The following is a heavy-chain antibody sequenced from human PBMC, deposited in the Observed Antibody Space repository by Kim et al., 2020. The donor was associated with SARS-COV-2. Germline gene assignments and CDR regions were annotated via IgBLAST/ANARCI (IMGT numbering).Heavy chain of an antibody. CDR2: INHSGST. D-gene: IGHD3-22*01. V-gene: IGHV4-34*01. J-gene: IGHJ3*02. CDR3: ARKIKQYYDSSGASLPSAFDI. CDR1: GGSFSGYY. Sequence: SETLSLTCAVYGGSFSGYYWSWIRQPPGKGLEWIGEINHSGSTNYNPSLKSRVTISVDTSKNQFSLKLSSVTAADTAVYYCARKIKQYYDSSGASLPSAFDIWGQGTMVTVSS.